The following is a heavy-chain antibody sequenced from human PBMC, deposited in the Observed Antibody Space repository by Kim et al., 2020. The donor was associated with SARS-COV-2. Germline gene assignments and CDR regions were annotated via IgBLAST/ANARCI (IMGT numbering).Heavy chain of an antibody. CDR3: ARDTGLYSSSWYYFDY. CDR2: IYYSGST. Sequence: SETLSLTCTVSGGSISSYYWSWIRQPPGKGLEWIGYIYYSGSTNYNPSLKSRVTISVDTSKNQFSLKLSSVTAADTAVYYCARDTGLYSSSWYYFDYWGQGTLVTVSS. V-gene: IGHV4-59*01. D-gene: IGHD6-13*01. CDR1: GGSISSYY. J-gene: IGHJ4*02.